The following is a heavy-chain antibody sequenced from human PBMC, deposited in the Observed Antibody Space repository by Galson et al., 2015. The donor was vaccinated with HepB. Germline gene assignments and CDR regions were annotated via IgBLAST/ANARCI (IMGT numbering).Heavy chain of an antibody. Sequence: SLRLSCAASGFTFSNYAMNWVRQAPGKGLEWVSGITGAGGSTYYADSVKGRFTISKDNSKNTLYLHVNSLRAEDTAVYYCAKATSYDFYRGNFDYWGQGTLVTVSS. J-gene: IGHJ4*02. D-gene: IGHD3-3*01. CDR2: ITGAGGST. CDR1: GFTFSNYA. CDR3: AKATSYDFYRGNFDY. V-gene: IGHV3-23*01.